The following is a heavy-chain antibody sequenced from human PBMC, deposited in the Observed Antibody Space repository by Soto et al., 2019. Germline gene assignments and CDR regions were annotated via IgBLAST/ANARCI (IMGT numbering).Heavy chain of an antibody. J-gene: IGHJ4*02. V-gene: IGHV3-30-3*01. Sequence: QVQLVESGGGVVQPGRSLRLSCAASGFTFSSYAMHWVHQAPGKGLEWVAVISYDGSNKYYADSVKGRFTISRDNSKNTLYLQMNSLRAEDTAVYYCARDRYCTNGVCYTLRYWGQGTLVTVSS. CDR1: GFTFSSYA. CDR3: ARDRYCTNGVCYTLRY. D-gene: IGHD2-8*01. CDR2: ISYDGSNK.